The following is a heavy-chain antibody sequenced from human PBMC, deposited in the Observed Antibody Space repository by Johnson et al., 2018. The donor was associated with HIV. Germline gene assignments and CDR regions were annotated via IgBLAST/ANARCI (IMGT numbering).Heavy chain of an antibody. CDR2: ISTDGSTT. CDR1: GFTFSAYW. V-gene: IGHV3-74*01. J-gene: IGHJ3*02. D-gene: IGHD5-18*01. Sequence: VQLVESGGGLVQPGGSLRLSCAASGFTFSAYWMRWVRQAPGKGLVWVSRISTDGSTTTYADSVKGRFTISSDNSKNTLYLQMNSLRVEDTAVYYCARDHVHLWSLPAFDIWGQGRMVTVSS. CDR3: ARDHVHLWSLPAFDI.